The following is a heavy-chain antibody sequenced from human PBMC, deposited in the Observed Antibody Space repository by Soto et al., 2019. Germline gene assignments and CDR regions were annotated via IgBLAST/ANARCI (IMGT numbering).Heavy chain of an antibody. CDR3: VRVGMATFNGWFDP. Sequence: PSETLSLTCTVSGGSIYNGDYYWSWIRQPPGKGLEWIGYIYYTGSTYYNPSLNSLLTMSLDTSRNQFSLRLSSVTAADLAVYYCVRVGMATFNGWFDPWGQGTLVTVSS. D-gene: IGHD5-12*01. J-gene: IGHJ5*02. CDR1: GGSIYNGDYY. V-gene: IGHV4-30-4*01. CDR2: IYYTGST.